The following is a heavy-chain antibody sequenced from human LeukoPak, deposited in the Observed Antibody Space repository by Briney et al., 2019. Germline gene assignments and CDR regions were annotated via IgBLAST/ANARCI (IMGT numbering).Heavy chain of an antibody. V-gene: IGHV1-18*01. CDR3: ARGYDYGDYVGDFDY. J-gene: IGHJ4*02. D-gene: IGHD4-17*01. CDR1: GYTFTSYP. Sequence: ASVKVSCKASGYTFTSYPISWVRQAPGRGLEWMGWITVYNGNTNYAQNLQGRVTMTTDTSTSTAYMELRSLRSDDTAVYYCARGYDYGDYVGDFDYWGQGTLVTVSS. CDR2: ITVYNGNT.